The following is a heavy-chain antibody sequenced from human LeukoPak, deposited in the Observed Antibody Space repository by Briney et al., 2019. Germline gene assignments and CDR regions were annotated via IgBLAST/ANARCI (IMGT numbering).Heavy chain of an antibody. D-gene: IGHD3-3*01. V-gene: IGHV3-23*01. Sequence: GGSLRLSCAASGFTFSSYAISWVRQAPGKGLEWVSAISGSGGSTYYADSVKGRFTISRDNSKNKLYMQMNSLRAEDTAVYYCAKDHIVDYDFWSGVKWFESWGEGTLVTVSS. CDR2: ISGSGGST. CDR3: AKDHIVDYDFWSGVKWFES. CDR1: GFTFSSYA. J-gene: IGHJ5*01.